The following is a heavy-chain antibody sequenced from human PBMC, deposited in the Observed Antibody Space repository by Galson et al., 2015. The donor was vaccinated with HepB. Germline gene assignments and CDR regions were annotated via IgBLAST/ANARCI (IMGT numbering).Heavy chain of an antibody. V-gene: IGHV3-23*01. CDR1: GFTFSSYA. Sequence: SLRLSCAASGFTFSSYAMSWVRQAPGKGLEWVSAISGSGGSTYYADSVKGRFTISRDNSKNTLYLQMNSLRAEDTAVYYCAKEGYYGSGSTRRGEFDYWGQGTLVTVSS. J-gene: IGHJ4*02. CDR2: ISGSGGST. CDR3: AKEGYYGSGSTRRGEFDY. D-gene: IGHD3-10*01.